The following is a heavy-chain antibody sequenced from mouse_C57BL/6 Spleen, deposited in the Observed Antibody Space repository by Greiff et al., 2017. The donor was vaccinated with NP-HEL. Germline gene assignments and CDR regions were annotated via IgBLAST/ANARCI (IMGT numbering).Heavy chain of an antibody. CDR3: ARGEIYYGYDGGSWFAY. CDR1: GIDFSRYW. D-gene: IGHD2-2*01. Sequence: EVKLLESGGGLVQPGGSLKLSCAASGIDFSRYWMSWVRRAPGKGLEWIGEINPDSSTINYAPSLKDKFIISRDNAKNTLYLQMSKVRSEDTALYYCARGEIYYGYDGGSWFAYWGQGTLVTVSA. J-gene: IGHJ3*01. CDR2: INPDSSTI. V-gene: IGHV4-1*01.